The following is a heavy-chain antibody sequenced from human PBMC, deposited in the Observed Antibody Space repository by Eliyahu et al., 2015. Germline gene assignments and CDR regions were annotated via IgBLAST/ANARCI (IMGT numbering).Heavy chain of an antibody. CDR3: AKDNGYDSSGYYYVDDY. CDR1: GFXFSSYA. D-gene: IGHD3-22*01. CDR2: ISXSGGST. J-gene: IGHJ4*02. V-gene: IGHV3-23*04. Sequence: EVQLVESGGGLVQPGGSLRLSCAASGFXFSSYAXSWVRQAPGKGLEWVSAISXSGGSTYYADSVKGRFTISRDNSKNTLYLQMNSLRAEDTAVYYCAKDNGYDSSGYYYVDDYWGQGTLVTVSS.